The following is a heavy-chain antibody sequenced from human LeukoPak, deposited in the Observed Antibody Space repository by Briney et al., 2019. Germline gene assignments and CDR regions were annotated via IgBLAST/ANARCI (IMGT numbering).Heavy chain of an antibody. V-gene: IGHV4-61*01. CDR1: GGSVSSGSYY. CDR3: ASANYGSGSYYIDY. J-gene: IGHJ4*02. CDR2: IYYSGST. Sequence: SETLSLTCTVSGGSVSSGSYYWSWIRHPPGKGLEWIGYIYYSGSTNYNPSLKSRVTISVDTSKNQFSLKLSSVTAADTAVYYCASANYGSGSYYIDYWGQGTLVTVSS. D-gene: IGHD3-10*01.